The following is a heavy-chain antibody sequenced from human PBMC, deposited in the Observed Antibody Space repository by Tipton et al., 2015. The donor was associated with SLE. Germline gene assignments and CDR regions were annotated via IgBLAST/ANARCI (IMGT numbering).Heavy chain of an antibody. CDR1: GFTFSSHE. CDR2: ISSSGSTI. V-gene: IGHV3-48*03. D-gene: IGHD4-17*01. CDR3: ASPPTGYMDV. J-gene: IGHJ6*03. Sequence: SLRLSCAASGFTFSSHEMNWVRQAPGKGLEWVSYISSSGSTIYYADSVKGRFTISRDNAKNSLYLQMNSLRAEDTAVYYCASPPTGYMDVWGKGTTVTVSS.